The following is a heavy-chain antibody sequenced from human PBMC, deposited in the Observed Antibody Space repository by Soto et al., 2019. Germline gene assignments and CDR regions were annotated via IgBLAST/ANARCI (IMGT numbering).Heavy chain of an antibody. J-gene: IGHJ6*02. CDR2: IYNSGTI. CDR1: GDSISSGNYY. V-gene: IGHV4-31*03. Sequence: QVQLQESGPGLVKPSQTLSLTCTVSGDSISSGNYYWNWIRQHPGKGLEWIGYIYNSGTIRYNPSLSLKSRVSISGDTSKHQFSLNLISVTAADTAVYYCARDRGFGMDVWGQGTTVTVSS. CDR3: ARDRGFGMDV.